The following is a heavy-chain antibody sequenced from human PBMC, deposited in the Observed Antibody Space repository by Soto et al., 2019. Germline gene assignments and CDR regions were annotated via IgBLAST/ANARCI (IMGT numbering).Heavy chain of an antibody. CDR2: ITNTASGT. CDR1: GFTFKNYA. J-gene: IGHJ4*02. CDR3: AKCGAAGNCYVRAQQ. Sequence: DVQLLESGGGLVQPGGSLRLSCAASGFTFKNYAMSWVRQAPGKGLEWVSHITNTASGTFYADPVKGRFTISRDNSENMLYLQMNSLRVEDTAIYYCAKCGAAGNCYVRAQQWGQGTLVTVSS. V-gene: IGHV3-23*01. D-gene: IGHD6-19*01.